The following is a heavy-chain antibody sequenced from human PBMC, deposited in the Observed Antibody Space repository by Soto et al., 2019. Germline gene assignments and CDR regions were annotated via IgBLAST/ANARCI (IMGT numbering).Heavy chain of an antibody. V-gene: IGHV3-49*04. CDR3: SRGSFGYYGP. D-gene: IGHD2-2*03. Sequence: TGESLRLSCNCSGFRFSEHAMTWVRHAPGKGLEWVGSIRNTPYGGTTDYAASVRGRFTISRDDSESIAYLQMNSLKTEDSGVYYCSRGSFGYYGPWGPGTLVTVSS. CDR1: GFRFSEHA. J-gene: IGHJ5*02. CDR2: IRNTPYGGTT.